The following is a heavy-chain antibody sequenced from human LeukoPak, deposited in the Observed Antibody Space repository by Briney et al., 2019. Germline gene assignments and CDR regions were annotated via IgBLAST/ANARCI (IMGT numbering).Heavy chain of an antibody. CDR1: GFTFSSYG. CDR2: IWYDGSNK. CDR3: ARESYSSSWYNRFDY. J-gene: IGHJ4*02. V-gene: IGHV3-33*01. Sequence: PGGSLRLSCAASGFTFSSYGMHWVRQAPGKGLEWVAVIWYDGSNKYYADSVKGRFTISRDNSKNTLYLQMNSLRAEDTAVYYCARESYSSSWYNRFDYWGQGTLVTVFS. D-gene: IGHD6-13*01.